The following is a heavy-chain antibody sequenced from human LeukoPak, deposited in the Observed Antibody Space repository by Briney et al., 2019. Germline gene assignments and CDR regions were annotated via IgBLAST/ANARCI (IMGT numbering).Heavy chain of an antibody. CDR1: GYTFTGYY. V-gene: IGHV1-69*13. CDR3: ARGRGPIYY. D-gene: IGHD2-15*01. J-gene: IGHJ4*02. CDR2: IIPIFGTA. Sequence: GASVKVSCKASGYTFTGYYMHWVRQAPGQGLEWMGGIIPIFGTANYAQKFQGRVTITADESTSTAYMELSSLRSEDTAVYYCARGRGPIYYWGQGTLVTVSS.